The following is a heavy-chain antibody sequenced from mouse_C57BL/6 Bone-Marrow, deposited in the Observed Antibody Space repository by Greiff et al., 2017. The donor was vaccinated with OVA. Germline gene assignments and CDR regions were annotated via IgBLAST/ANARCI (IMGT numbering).Heavy chain of an antibody. Sequence: DVKLQESGAELVRPGASVKLSCTASGFNIKDYYMHWVKQRPEQGLEWIGRIDPEDGDTEYAPKFQGKATMTADTSSNTAYLQLSSLTSEDTAVYYCTTLTGTGRAWFAYWGQGTLVTVSA. CDR2: IDPEDGDT. CDR3: TTLTGTGRAWFAY. D-gene: IGHD4-1*01. CDR1: GFNIKDYY. V-gene: IGHV14-1*01. J-gene: IGHJ3*01.